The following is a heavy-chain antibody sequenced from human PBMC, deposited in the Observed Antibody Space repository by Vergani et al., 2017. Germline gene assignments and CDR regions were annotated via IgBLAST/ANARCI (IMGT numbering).Heavy chain of an antibody. V-gene: IGHV3-33*01. D-gene: IGHD6-13*01. CDR1: GFTFSSYG. CDR2: IWYDGSNK. J-gene: IGHJ6*02. CDR3: ARKVVRQQYSYDYGMDV. Sequence: QVQLVESGGGVVQPGRSLRLSCAASGFTFSSYGMHWVRQAPGKGLEWVAVIWYDGSNKYYADSVKGRFTISRDNSKNTLYLQRNSLRAEDTAVYSCARKVVRQQYSYDYGMDVWGQGTTVTVSS.